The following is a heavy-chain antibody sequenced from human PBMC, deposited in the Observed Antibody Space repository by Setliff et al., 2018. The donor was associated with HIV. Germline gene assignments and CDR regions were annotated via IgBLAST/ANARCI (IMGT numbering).Heavy chain of an antibody. D-gene: IGHD6-13*01. CDR3: ARPRLYSNALEY. J-gene: IGHJ4*02. CDR1: GFSVSSSY. V-gene: IGHV3-66*02. Sequence: LRLSCAASGFSVSSSYMSWVRQTPGEGLEWVSSIYSSGDTYHADSVKGRFTLSRDNSKNTVYLQMNGLRPEDTAVYYCARPRLYSNALEYWGQGTLVTVSS. CDR2: IYSSGDT.